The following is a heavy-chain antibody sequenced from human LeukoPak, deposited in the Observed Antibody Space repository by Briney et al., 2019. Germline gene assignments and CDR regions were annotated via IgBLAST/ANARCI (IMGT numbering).Heavy chain of an antibody. Sequence: ASETLSLTCTVSGGSISSYYWSWIRQPPGKGLEWIGYIYYSGSTNYNPSLKSRVTISVDTSKNQFSLKLSSVTAADTAVYYCATHSGSGYFDYWGQGTLVTVSS. CDR2: IYYSGST. V-gene: IGHV4-59*01. CDR3: ATHSGSGYFDY. D-gene: IGHD1-26*01. J-gene: IGHJ4*02. CDR1: GGSISSYY.